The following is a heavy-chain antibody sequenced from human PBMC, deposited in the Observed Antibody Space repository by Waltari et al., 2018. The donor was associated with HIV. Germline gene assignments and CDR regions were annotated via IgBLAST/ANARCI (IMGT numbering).Heavy chain of an antibody. J-gene: IGHJ6*02. Sequence: QVQLQESGPGLVKPSETLSLTCTVSGGSISSYYWTWIRQPAGKGLEWIGRIYTSGTTTYNPSLRSRVTMSVDTSKNQFSLKLSSVTAADTTVYYCARQFTTGTTIYHYYYGMDVWGQGTTVTVSS. CDR2: IYTSGTT. CDR3: ARQFTTGTTIYHYYYGMDV. CDR1: GGSISSYY. D-gene: IGHD1-1*01. V-gene: IGHV4-4*07.